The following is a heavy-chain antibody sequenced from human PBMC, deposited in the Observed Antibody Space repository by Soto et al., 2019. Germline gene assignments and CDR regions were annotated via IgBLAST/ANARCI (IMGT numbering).Heavy chain of an antibody. J-gene: IGHJ4*02. CDR2: VSADGRSQ. CDR3: AKASDTYYDFHH. V-gene: IGHV3-30*18. Sequence: QVHLVESGGGVVQPGESLTLSCVTSGFAFSNSGMHWVRQAPGKGPEWVAIVSADGRSQHYADSVRGRFTISRDTSKSMVFLQMDSMRVEDTGLYYCAKASDTYYDFHHWGQGTRVTVSS. D-gene: IGHD3-22*01. CDR1: GFAFSNSG.